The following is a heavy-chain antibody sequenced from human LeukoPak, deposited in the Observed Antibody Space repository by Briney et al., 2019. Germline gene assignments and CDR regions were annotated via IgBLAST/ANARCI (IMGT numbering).Heavy chain of an antibody. Sequence: SEALSLTCTVSGGSISSYSWSWIRQPAGEGLEWIGRIFTSGNTNYNPSLKSRVTMSVDTSKNQFSLKLSSVTAADTAVYYCAREANAFDIWGQGTMVTVSS. CDR3: AREANAFDI. CDR1: GGSISSYS. CDR2: IFTSGNT. J-gene: IGHJ3*02. V-gene: IGHV4-4*07.